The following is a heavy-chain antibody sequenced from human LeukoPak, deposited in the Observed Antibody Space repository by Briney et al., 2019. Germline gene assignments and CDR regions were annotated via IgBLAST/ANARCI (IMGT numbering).Heavy chain of an antibody. V-gene: IGHV3-21*01. CDR2: ISSSSSYI. D-gene: IGHD1-26*01. J-gene: IGHJ3*02. Sequence: GGSLRLSCAASGFTFSSYSMNWVRQAPGKGLEWVSSISSSSSYIYYADSVKGRFTISRDNAKNSLYLQMNSLRAEDTAVYYCARDQSGSYYFDIWGQGTMVTVSS. CDR3: ARDQSGSYYFDI. CDR1: GFTFSSYS.